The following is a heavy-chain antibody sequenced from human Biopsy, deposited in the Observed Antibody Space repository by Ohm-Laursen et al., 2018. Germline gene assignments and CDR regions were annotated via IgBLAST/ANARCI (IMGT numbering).Heavy chain of an antibody. J-gene: IGHJ5*02. V-gene: IGHV4-39*01. Sequence: SETLSLTCAVSGDSISTSTTYYWAWLRQPPGKGLEWIGSIYNSETTFYNPSLKSRVAISVDTSTNQFSLKSSSVTAADTALYYCARHPTGFWFDPWGHGTLVTVSS. CDR3: ARHPTGFWFDP. CDR2: IYNSETT. CDR1: GDSISTSTTYY.